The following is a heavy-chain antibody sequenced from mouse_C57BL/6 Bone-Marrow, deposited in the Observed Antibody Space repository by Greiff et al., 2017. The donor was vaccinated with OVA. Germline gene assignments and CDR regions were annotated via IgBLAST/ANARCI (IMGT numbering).Heavy chain of an antibody. J-gene: IGHJ4*01. CDR3: ARTYSDYYAMDY. V-gene: IGHV1-15*01. D-gene: IGHD2-13*01. CDR2: IDPDTGGT. CDR1: GYTFTDYD. Sequence: QVHVKQSGAELVRPGASVTLSCKASGYTFTDYDMYWVKQTPVNGLEWIGAIDPDTGGTAYNQKFQGKAILTADKSYSTAYMELRSLTSEDSSFYYCARTYSDYYAMDYWGQGTSVTVSS.